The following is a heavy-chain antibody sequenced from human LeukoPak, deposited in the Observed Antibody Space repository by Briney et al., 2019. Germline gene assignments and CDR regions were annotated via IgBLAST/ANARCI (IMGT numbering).Heavy chain of an antibody. CDR2: IYTSGGT. CDR3: AREKVTGYYRGNYYCYYMDV. Sequence: PSETLSLTCTVSGGSISSYYWSWIRQPAGKGLEWIGRIYTSGGTNYNPSLKSRVTMSVDTSKNQFSLKLSSVTAADTAVYYCAREKVTGYYRGNYYCYYMDVWGKGTTVTISS. V-gene: IGHV4-4*07. CDR1: GGSISSYY. D-gene: IGHD3-9*01. J-gene: IGHJ6*03.